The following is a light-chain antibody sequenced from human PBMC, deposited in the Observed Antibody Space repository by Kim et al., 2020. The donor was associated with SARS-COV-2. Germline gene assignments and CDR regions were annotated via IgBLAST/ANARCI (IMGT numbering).Light chain of an antibody. CDR1: QSVGNY. V-gene: IGKV3-20*01. CDR3: QQYNTSPDA. CDR2: GAS. J-gene: IGKJ2*01. Sequence: SLSPGERATLSCRASQSVGNYLAWYQQRPGQAPRLLSFGASSRATGSPDRFSGSGSGTDFTVTINRLEPEDFAVYYWQQYNTSPDAFGQGTKLEIK.